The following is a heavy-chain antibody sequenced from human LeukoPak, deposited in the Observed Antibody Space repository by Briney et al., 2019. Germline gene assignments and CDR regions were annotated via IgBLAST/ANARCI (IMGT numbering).Heavy chain of an antibody. CDR3: ARALVVPAAKDWFDP. CDR1: GFTFSSYS. V-gene: IGHV3-21*01. CDR2: ISSSSSYI. J-gene: IGHJ5*02. Sequence: GGSLRLSCAASGFTFSSYSMNWVRQAPGKGLEWVSSISSSSSYIYYADSVKGRFTISRDNAKNSLYLQMNSLRAEDTAVYYCARALVVPAAKDWFDPWGQGTLVTVSS. D-gene: IGHD2-2*01.